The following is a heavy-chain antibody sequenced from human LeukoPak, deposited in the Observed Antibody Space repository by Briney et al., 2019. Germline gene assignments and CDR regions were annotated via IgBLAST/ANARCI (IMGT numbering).Heavy chain of an antibody. J-gene: IGHJ2*01. D-gene: IGHD5-18*01. V-gene: IGHV4-4*07. CDR2: VYTSGST. Sequence: PSETLSLTCTVSGGSISSYYWSWIRQPAGKGLEWIGRVYTSGSTNYNPSLKSRVTMSVDTSKNQFSLKLSSVTAADTAVYYCARHRNTAMVNWYFDLWGRGTLVTVSS. CDR3: ARHRNTAMVNWYFDL. CDR1: GGSISSYY.